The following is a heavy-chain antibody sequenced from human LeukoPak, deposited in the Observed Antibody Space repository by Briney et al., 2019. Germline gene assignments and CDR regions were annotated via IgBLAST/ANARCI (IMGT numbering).Heavy chain of an antibody. V-gene: IGHV3-23*01. J-gene: IGHJ4*02. D-gene: IGHD3-10*01. Sequence: PGGSLRLSCAASGSTFSSYAMSWVRQAPGKGLEWVSAISGSGGSTYYADSVKGRFTISRDNSKNTLYLQMNSLRAEDTAVYYCAKAPFITMVRGVISSYFDYWGQGTLVTVSS. CDR2: ISGSGGST. CDR3: AKAPFITMVRGVISSYFDY. CDR1: GSTFSSYA.